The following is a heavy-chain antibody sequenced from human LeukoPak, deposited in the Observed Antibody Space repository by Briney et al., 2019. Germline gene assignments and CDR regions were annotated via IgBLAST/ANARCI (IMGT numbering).Heavy chain of an antibody. CDR1: GFTVSSNY. J-gene: IGHJ4*02. D-gene: IGHD6-19*01. V-gene: IGHV3-53*05. Sequence: PGGSLRLSCAASGFTVSSNYMSWVRQAPGKGLEWVSDIYSGGSTYYADSVKGRFTISRDNSKNTLYLQMNSLRVEDTAMYYCAKAGTQQWLLFVGVYWGQGALVTVSS. CDR2: IYSGGST. CDR3: AKAGTQQWLLFVGVY.